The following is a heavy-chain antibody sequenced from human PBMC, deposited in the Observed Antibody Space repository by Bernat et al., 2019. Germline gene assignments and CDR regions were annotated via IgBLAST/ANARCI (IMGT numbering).Heavy chain of an antibody. J-gene: IGHJ6*02. Sequence: VQLVESGGGVVQPGRSLRLSCAASGFTFSSYAMSWVRQAPGKGLEWVSAISGSGGSTYYADSVKGRFTISRDNSKNTLYLQMNSLRAEDTAVYYCAKDRGGVVGGMDVWGQGTTVTVSS. V-gene: IGHV3-23*04. CDR1: GFTFSSYA. CDR2: ISGSGGST. D-gene: IGHD2-2*01. CDR3: AKDRGGVVGGMDV.